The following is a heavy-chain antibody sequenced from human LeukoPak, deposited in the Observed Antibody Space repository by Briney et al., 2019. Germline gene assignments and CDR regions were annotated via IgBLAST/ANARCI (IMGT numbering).Heavy chain of an antibody. V-gene: IGHV4-30-2*01. CDR2: IYHSGST. D-gene: IGHD3-3*01. J-gene: IGHJ6*02. CDR3: ATAYDYYYYGMDV. CDR1: GGSISSGGYS. Sequence: SQTLSLTCAVSGGSISSGGYSWSWIRQPPGKGLEWIGYIYHSGSTYYNPSLKSRVTISVDRSKNQFSLKLSSVTAADTAVYYCATAYDYYYYGMDVWGQGTTVTVSS.